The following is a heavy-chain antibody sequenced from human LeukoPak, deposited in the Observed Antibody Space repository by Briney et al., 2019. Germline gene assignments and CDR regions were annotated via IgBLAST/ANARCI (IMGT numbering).Heavy chain of an antibody. Sequence: SETLSLTCTVSGGSISSTRYYWGWIRQPPGKGLEWIGSIYYSGSTYYNPSLKSRVTMSVDRSKNQFSLKLSSVTAADTAVYYCARRYSGYNTQIDYWGQGTLVTVSS. V-gene: IGHV4-39*01. D-gene: IGHD5-12*01. CDR1: GGSISSTRYY. CDR2: IYYSGST. J-gene: IGHJ4*02. CDR3: ARRYSGYNTQIDY.